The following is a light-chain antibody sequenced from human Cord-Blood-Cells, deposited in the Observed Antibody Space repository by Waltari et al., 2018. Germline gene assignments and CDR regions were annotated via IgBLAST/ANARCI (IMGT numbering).Light chain of an antibody. V-gene: IGKV4-1*01. CDR3: QQYYSTPWT. CDR2: WAS. CDR1: QSVLYSSNNKNY. J-gene: IGKJ1*01. Sequence: DIVMTQSPDSLAVSLGARATINCKSSQSVLYSSNNKNYLAWYQQKPGQPPKLLIYWASTRESGVPYRFSGSGSGTDFTLTISSLQAEDVAVYYGQQYYSTPWTFGQGTKVEIK.